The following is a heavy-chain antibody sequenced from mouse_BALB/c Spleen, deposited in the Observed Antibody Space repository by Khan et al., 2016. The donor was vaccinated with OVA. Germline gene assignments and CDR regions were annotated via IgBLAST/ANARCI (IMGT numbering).Heavy chain of an antibody. CDR3: AREEALYHLDH. Sequence: QVQLKQSGAELVRPAASVTLSCKTSGYTFTSYWIHWVKQRSGQGLEWIARIYPGTDNSYYNEKFKDKATLTADKSSSTVYMQISSLKSEDSDVYFCAREEALYHLDHWGQGTTLTVSS. V-gene: IGHV1-76*01. CDR1: GYTFTSYW. CDR2: IYPGTDNS. J-gene: IGHJ2*01. D-gene: IGHD3-2*02.